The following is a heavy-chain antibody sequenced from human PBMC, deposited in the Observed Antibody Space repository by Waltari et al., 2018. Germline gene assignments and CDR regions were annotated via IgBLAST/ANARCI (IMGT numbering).Heavy chain of an antibody. Sequence: QVQLQESGPGLVKPSGTLSLTCVVYGGSISSGNWWSWVRQPPGKGLEWIGEIYHSGRTNYNPSLKSRLSISLNKSKNQFSMNLSSVTAADTAVYYGARDRGLRGGYDSWGQGTLVTVSS. V-gene: IGHV4-4*02. CDR3: ARDRGLRGGYDS. J-gene: IGHJ5*02. CDR2: IYHSGRT. D-gene: IGHD5-12*01. CDR1: GGSISSGNW.